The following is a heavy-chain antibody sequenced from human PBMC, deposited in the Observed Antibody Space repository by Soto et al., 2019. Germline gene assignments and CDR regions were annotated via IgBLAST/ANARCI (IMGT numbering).Heavy chain of an antibody. CDR1: GYTFTRYN. CDR3: ARVRGGGSEYFFDY. D-gene: IGHD2-15*01. Sequence: ASVKVSCKASGYTFTRYNVHWVRQAPGQGLEWMAIINPSGGTTYYVQKFEGRVTLTTDTSTSTVYMELSSLRSDDTAVYYCARVRGGGSEYFFDYWGQGTTVTVSS. CDR2: INPSGGTT. V-gene: IGHV1-46*01. J-gene: IGHJ4*02.